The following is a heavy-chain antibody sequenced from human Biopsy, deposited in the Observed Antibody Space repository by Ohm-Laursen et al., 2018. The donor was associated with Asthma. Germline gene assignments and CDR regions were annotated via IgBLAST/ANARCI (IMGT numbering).Heavy chain of an antibody. D-gene: IGHD5-18*01. V-gene: IGHV4-31*01. CDR2: TYYSGET. Sequence: TLSLTCTVSGASITTSPSYWSWLRLLPGKGLEWIGCTYYSGETFFNPSLKNPLFMSLDSSKNQFSLKMTSVTVADTAVYFCARNLPGYTYGPFEDWGQGTLVTVSS. CDR3: ARNLPGYTYGPFED. CDR1: GASITTSPSY. J-gene: IGHJ4*02.